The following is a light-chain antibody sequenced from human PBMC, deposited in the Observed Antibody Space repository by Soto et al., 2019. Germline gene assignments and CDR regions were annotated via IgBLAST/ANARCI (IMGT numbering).Light chain of an antibody. J-gene: IGKJ1*01. V-gene: IGKV3-15*01. Sequence: EIVMTQSPATMSVSPGERATLSCRASQSVSSDLAWYHQKPGQAPRLLIYGASTRATGIPGRFSGSGSGTEFTLTIRSLQSEDFAVYYCQQYNNWPHTFGQGTKVEIK. CDR2: GAS. CDR3: QQYNNWPHT. CDR1: QSVSSD.